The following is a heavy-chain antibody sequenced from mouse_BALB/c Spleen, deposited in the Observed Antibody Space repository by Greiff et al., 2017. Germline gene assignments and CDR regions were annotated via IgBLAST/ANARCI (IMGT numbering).Heavy chain of an antibody. CDR3: ARMAYGNYGAY. J-gene: IGHJ3*01. CDR1: GYTFTSYW. Sequence: QVQLQQPGAELVKPGASVKLSCKASGYTFTSYWMHWVKQRPGQGLEWIGEIDPPDSYTNYNQKFKGKATLTVDKSSSTAYMQLSSLTSEDSAVYYCARMAYGNYGAYWGQGTLVTVSA. CDR2: IDPPDSYT. V-gene: IGHV1-69*02. D-gene: IGHD2-1*01.